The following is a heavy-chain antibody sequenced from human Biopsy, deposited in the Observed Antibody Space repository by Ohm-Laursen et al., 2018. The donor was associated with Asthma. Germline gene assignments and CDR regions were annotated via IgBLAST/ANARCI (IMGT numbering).Heavy chain of an antibody. CDR1: GFSFSNFA. D-gene: IGHD1-1*01. J-gene: IGHJ3*02. V-gene: IGHV3-30*01. CDR3: VRDGTDDAFDI. CDR2: ISKDASTQ. Sequence: SLRLSCAAPGFSFSNFAIHWVRQAPGKGLEWVGVISKDASTQDYADSVKGRFTMARDNSKNTLDLQMDSLREEDTAVYYCVRDGTDDAFDIWGQGTVVSASS.